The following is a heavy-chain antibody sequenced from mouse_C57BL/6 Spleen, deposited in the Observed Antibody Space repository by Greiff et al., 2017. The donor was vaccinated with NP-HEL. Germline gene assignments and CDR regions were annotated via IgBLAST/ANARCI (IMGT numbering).Heavy chain of an antibody. CDR3: ARILDCDY. V-gene: IGHV1-82*01. CDR1: GYAFSSSW. CDR2: IYPGDGDT. Sequence: QVQLQQSGPELVKPGASVKISCKASGYAFSSSWMNWVKQRPGKGLEWIGRIYPGDGDTNYNGKFKGKATLTADKSSSTAYMQLSSLTSEDSAVYFCARILDCDYWGQGTTLTVSS. J-gene: IGHJ2*01.